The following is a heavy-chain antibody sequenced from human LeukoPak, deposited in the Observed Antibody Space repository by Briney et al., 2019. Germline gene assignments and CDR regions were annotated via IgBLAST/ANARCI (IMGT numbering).Heavy chain of an antibody. J-gene: IGHJ4*02. CDR3: ARVFSGSSTAYYFDY. V-gene: IGHV1-2*02. CDR2: INPNRGGT. Sequence: ASLKVSCTASGYTFTGYYMHWVRQAPGQGLEWMGWINPNRGGTNYAQKFQGRFTMTRDTSISTAYMELSRLRSDDAAVYYCARVFSGSSTAYYFDYWGQGTLVTVSS. D-gene: IGHD1-26*01. CDR1: GYTFTGYY.